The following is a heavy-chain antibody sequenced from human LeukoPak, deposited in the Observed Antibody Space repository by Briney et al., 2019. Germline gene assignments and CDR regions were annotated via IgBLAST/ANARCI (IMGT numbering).Heavy chain of an antibody. D-gene: IGHD3-10*01. Sequence: GGSLRLSCAASGFTVSGNYMSWVRQAPGKGLEWVSVIYSGGSTYYADSVKGRFTISRDNSKNTLYLQMNSLRAEDTAVYYCARDSGHGSGSYYNSWGQGTLVTVSS. CDR3: ARDSGHGSGSYYNS. CDR2: IYSGGST. CDR1: GFTVSGNY. V-gene: IGHV3-53*01. J-gene: IGHJ4*02.